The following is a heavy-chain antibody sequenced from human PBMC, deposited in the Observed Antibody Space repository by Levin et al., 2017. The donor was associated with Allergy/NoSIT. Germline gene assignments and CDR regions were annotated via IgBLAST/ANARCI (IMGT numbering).Heavy chain of an antibody. CDR2: IWYDGSNK. CDR1: GFTFSSYG. D-gene: IGHD6-19*01. J-gene: IGHJ4*02. V-gene: IGHV3-33*01. Sequence: GESLKISCAASGFTFSSYGMHWVRQAPGKGLEWVAVIWYDGSNKYYADSVKGRFTISRDNSKNTLYLQMNSLRAEDTAVYYCARDSTGYSSGWPDYFDYWGQGTLVTVSS. CDR3: ARDSTGYSSGWPDYFDY.